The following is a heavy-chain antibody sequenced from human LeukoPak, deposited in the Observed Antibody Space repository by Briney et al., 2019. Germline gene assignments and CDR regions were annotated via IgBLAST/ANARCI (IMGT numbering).Heavy chain of an antibody. CDR1: GFTFSRYW. CDR3: TRDEAAATN. J-gene: IGHJ4*02. D-gene: IGHD6-13*01. CDR2: IKQDGREK. V-gene: IGHV3-7*01. Sequence: GGSLRLSCAASGFTFSRYWMSWVRQAPGRGPEWVANIKQDGREKHYVDSVKGRFTISRDNAKSSLYLQMNSLRAEDTAVYYCTRDEAAATNWGQGTLVTVSS.